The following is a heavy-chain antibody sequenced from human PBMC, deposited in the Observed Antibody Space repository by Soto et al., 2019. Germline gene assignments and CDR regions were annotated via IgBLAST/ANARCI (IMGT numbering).Heavy chain of an antibody. D-gene: IGHD4-17*01. Sequence: QVQLVQSGAEVKKPGASVKVSCKASGYTFTGYYMHWVRQAPGQGLEWMGWINPNSGGTNYAQKCQGWVTMTRDTSISTAYMELSRLRSDDTAVYYCASSVTTSLDAFDIWGQGTMVTVSS. V-gene: IGHV1-2*04. CDR2: INPNSGGT. J-gene: IGHJ3*02. CDR1: GYTFTGYY. CDR3: ASSVTTSLDAFDI.